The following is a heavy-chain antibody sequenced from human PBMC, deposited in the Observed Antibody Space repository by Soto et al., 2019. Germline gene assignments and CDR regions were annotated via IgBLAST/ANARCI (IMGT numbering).Heavy chain of an antibody. Sequence: ILSCAASGFTFSSYGMHWVRQAPGKGLEWVAVIWYDGSNKYYADSVKGRFTISRDNSKNTLYLQMNSLRAEDTAVYYCARSVIAPYYFDYWGQGTLVTVSS. CDR3: ARSVIAPYYFDY. V-gene: IGHV3-33*01. CDR1: GFTFSSYG. CDR2: IWYDGSNK. J-gene: IGHJ4*02. D-gene: IGHD3-22*01.